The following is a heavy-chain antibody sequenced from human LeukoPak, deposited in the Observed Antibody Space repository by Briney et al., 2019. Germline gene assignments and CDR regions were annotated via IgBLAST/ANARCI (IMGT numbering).Heavy chain of an antibody. CDR3: ARGLKRKSITMIVVVKLHDAFDI. Sequence: GASVKVSCKASGYTFTSYDINWVRQATGQGLEWMGWMNPNSGNTGYAQKFQGRVTITRNTSISTAYMELSSLRSEDTAVYYCARGLKRKSITMIVVVKLHDAFDIWGQGTMVTVSS. V-gene: IGHV1-8*03. D-gene: IGHD3-22*01. CDR2: MNPNSGNT. J-gene: IGHJ3*02. CDR1: GYTFTSYD.